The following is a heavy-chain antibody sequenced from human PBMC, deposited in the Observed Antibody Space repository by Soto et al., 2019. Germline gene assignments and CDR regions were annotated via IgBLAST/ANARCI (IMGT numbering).Heavy chain of an antibody. CDR1: GYSFTSYW. CDR2: IYPGDSDT. J-gene: IGHJ6*02. Sequence: GESLKISCKGSGYSFTSYWIGWVRQMPGKGLEWMGIIYPGDSDTRYGPSFQGQVTISADKSISTAYLQWSSLKASDTAMYYCASQGRDGYNLAYYYGMDVWGQGTTVTAP. CDR3: ASQGRDGYNLAYYYGMDV. V-gene: IGHV5-51*01. D-gene: IGHD5-12*01.